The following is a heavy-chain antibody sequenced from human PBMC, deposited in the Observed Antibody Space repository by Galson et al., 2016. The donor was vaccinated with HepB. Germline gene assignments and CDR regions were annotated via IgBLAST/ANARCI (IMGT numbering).Heavy chain of an antibody. CDR2: MYSSGDT. J-gene: IGHJ6*03. V-gene: IGHV4-61*02. D-gene: IGHD3-9*01. CDR1: GGSISSGNYY. CDR3: AREITYYNVLTGYLDHSYYYMDV. Sequence: TLSLTCSVSGGSISSGNYYWSWIRQPAGKGLEWIGRMYSSGDTDYSASLKSRVTISVDTSKNQFPLKVTSVTAADTAVYYCAREITYYNVLTGYLDHSYYYMDVWGKGTTVTVSS.